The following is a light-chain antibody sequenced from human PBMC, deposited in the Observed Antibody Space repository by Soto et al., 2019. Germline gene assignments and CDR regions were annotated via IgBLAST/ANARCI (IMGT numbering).Light chain of an antibody. CDR3: QQYDNLPPYT. V-gene: IGKV1-33*01. J-gene: IGKJ2*01. CDR1: RDISVY. CDR2: DAS. Sequence: DIQMTQSPSSLSASVGDRVTITCQASRDISVYLNWYQQKPGKPPKLLVFDASNLHTGVPSRFSGSGYGTHFTFTISSLQPEDIATYYCQQYDNLPPYTFGQGTKLEIQ.